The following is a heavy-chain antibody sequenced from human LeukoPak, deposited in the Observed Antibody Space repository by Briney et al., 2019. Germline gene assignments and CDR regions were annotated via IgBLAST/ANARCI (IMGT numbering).Heavy chain of an antibody. J-gene: IGHJ4*02. CDR3: ARDRGYSNFDY. CDR1: GFAFSNYW. V-gene: IGHV3-7*01. CDR2: MNEDGSEK. Sequence: GGSLRLSCAVSGFAFSNYWMSWVRRAPGKGLEWVANMNEDGSEKNYVDSVKGRFTISRDNAQDSLYLQMNSLRAEDTAVYYCARDRGYSNFDYWGQGTLLTVSS. D-gene: IGHD4-11*01.